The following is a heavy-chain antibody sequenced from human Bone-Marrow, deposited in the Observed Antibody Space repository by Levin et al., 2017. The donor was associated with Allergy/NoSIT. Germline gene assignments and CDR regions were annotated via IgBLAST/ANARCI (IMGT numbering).Heavy chain of an antibody. V-gene: IGHV4-39*07. CDR2: IYYSGST. CDR1: GGSISSSSYY. J-gene: IGHJ3*02. D-gene: IGHD3-22*01. CDR3: ARVDSSGYGDDAFDI. Sequence: PSETLSLTCTVSGGSISSSSYYWGWIRQPPGKGLEWIGSIYYSGSTYYNPSLKSRVTISVDTSKNQFSLKLSSVTAADTAVYYCARVDSSGYGDDAFDIWGQGTMVTVSS.